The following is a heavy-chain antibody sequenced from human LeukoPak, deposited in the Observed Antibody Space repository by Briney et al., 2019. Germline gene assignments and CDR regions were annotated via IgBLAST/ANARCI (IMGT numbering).Heavy chain of an antibody. CDR2: ITRSSSNI. J-gene: IGHJ3*02. CDR3: ATADRGAFDI. CDR1: GFTFSWYS. Sequence: GGSLRLSCAVSGFTFSWYSMNWVRQAPGKGLGWLSYITRSSSNIYYADSVKGRFTISRDNAKNSLYLQMNSLRVDDTAVYYCATADRGAFDIWGQGTMVIVSS. V-gene: IGHV3-48*01.